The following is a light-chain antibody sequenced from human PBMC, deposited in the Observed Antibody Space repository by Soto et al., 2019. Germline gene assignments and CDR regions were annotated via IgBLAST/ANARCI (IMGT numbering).Light chain of an antibody. CDR3: QQYSSSPIT. V-gene: IGKV3-20*01. J-gene: IGKJ5*01. CDR1: QSVSSY. CDR2: AAS. Sequence: EIVLTQFPATLSLSPGDGATLSCRASQSVSSYLAWYQQKPGQAPRLLIYAASSRATGIPDRFSGGGSGTDFSLTISRLDPEDFAVYYCQQYSSSPITFGQGTRREIK.